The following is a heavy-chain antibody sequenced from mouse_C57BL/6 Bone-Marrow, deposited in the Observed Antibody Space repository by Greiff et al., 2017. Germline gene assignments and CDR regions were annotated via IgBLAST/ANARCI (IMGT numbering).Heavy chain of an antibody. CDR3: ARYYGSSYPAWYAY. CDR1: GYTFTSYW. CDR2: INPSSGYT. V-gene: IGHV1-7*01. Sequence: VPGVESGAELAKPGDSVKLSCKASGYTFTSYWMHWVKQRHGQSLEWIGYINPSSGYTKYNQKFKDKATLTADKSSSTSNMQLSSLTYDDAAVYYCARYYGSSYPAWYAYWGQGTLVTVTA. D-gene: IGHD1-1*01. J-gene: IGHJ3*01.